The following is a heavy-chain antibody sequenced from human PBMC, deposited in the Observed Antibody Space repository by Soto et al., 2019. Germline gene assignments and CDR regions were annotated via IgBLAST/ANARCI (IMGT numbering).Heavy chain of an antibody. CDR3: YSSGW. J-gene: IGHJ4*02. V-gene: IGHV3-30*03. CDR1: GFTFSTFA. Sequence: QVQLVESGGGVVQPGRSLRLSCAAFGFTFSTFAMHWVRQAPGKGLEWVAVISDDGITKYYADSVKGRFTISRDNSKNTLYLEMNSLRAEDTAVYYGYSSGWWGQGTLVTVSS. CDR2: ISDDGITK. D-gene: IGHD6-19*01.